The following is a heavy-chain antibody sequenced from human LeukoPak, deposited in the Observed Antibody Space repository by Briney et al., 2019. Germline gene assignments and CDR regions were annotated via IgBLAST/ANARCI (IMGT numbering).Heavy chain of an antibody. V-gene: IGHV3-30*15. D-gene: IGHD4-23*01. Sequence: GRSLRLSCAASGFTLTYYAMHWVRQAPGKGLEWVAVTSYDGNKKYYADSVRGRFTISRDSSKNTLYLQMSSLRAEDTAVYYCARSSYDYGGIEGPFDYWGQGTLVTVSS. J-gene: IGHJ4*02. CDR1: GFTLTYYA. CDR3: ARSSYDYGGIEGPFDY. CDR2: TSYDGNKK.